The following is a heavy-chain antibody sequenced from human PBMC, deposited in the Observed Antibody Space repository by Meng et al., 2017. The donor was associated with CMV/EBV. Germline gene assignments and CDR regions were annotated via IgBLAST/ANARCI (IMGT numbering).Heavy chain of an antibody. CDR2: IYYSGST. V-gene: IGHV4-30-4*08. CDR1: GDSISSGDYY. CDR3: ARVTSRVAGAFDY. Sequence: QVQLQESGPGLVKPSQTLSLTCTVSGDSISSGDYYWSWIRQPPGKGLEWIGYIYYSGSTYYNPSLKSRVTISVDTSKNQFSLKLSSVTAADTAVYYCARVTSRVAGAFDYWGQGTLVTVSS. J-gene: IGHJ4*02. D-gene: IGHD1-14*01.